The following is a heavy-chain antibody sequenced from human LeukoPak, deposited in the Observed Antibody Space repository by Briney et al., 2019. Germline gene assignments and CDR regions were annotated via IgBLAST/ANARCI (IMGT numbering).Heavy chain of an antibody. V-gene: IGHV1-2*02. CDR2: INPNSGGT. CDR1: GNTFTGYY. Sequence: GASVKVSCKASGNTFTGYYIHWVRQAPGQGLEWMGWINPNSGGTNYAQKFQGRVTMTRDTSISTAYMELSRLRSDDTAVYYCARDRDYGGKIPFDYWGRGTLVTVSS. D-gene: IGHD4-23*01. CDR3: ARDRDYGGKIPFDY. J-gene: IGHJ4*02.